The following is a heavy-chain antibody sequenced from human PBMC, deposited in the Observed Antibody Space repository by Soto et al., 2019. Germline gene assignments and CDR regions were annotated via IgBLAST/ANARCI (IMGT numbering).Heavy chain of an antibody. D-gene: IGHD4-17*01. CDR2: IIPIFGTA. Sequence: SVKVSCKASGGTFSSYAISWVRQAPGQGLEWMGGIIPIFGTANYAQKFQGRVTITADESTSTAYMELSSLRSEDTAVYYCARSATVTHWFDPWGQGTLVTVSS. J-gene: IGHJ5*02. CDR1: GGTFSSYA. CDR3: ARSATVTHWFDP. V-gene: IGHV1-69*13.